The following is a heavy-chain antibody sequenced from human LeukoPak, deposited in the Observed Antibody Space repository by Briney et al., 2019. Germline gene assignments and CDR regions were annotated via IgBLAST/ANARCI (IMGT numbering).Heavy chain of an antibody. CDR1: GYTFTGYY. V-gene: IGHV1-8*02. CDR2: INPNSGNT. CDR3: ARGQGYCSKTSCYTPSWFDP. Sequence: ASVKVSCKASGYTFTGYYMHWVRQAPGQGFEWMGWINPNSGNTGYAQKFQGRVTMTRNTSVSTAYMELSSLRSEDTAVYYCARGQGYCSKTSCYTPSWFDPWGQGTLVTVSS. D-gene: IGHD2-2*02. J-gene: IGHJ5*02.